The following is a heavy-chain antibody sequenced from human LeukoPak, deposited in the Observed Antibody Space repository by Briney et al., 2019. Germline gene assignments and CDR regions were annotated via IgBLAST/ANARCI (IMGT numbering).Heavy chain of an antibody. CDR1: GGSISSYY. Sequence: SETLFLTCSVPGGSISSYYWSWIRRPPGKGLEWIGYIYYSGSTNYNPSLKSRVTISVDTSKNQFSLKLSSVTAADTAVYYCARALTYYYDSSGDAFDIWGQGTMVTVSS. D-gene: IGHD3-22*01. CDR2: IYYSGST. CDR3: ARALTYYYDSSGDAFDI. J-gene: IGHJ3*02. V-gene: IGHV4-59*01.